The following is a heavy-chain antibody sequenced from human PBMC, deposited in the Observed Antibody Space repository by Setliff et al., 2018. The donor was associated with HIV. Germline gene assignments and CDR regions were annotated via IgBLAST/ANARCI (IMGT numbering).Heavy chain of an antibody. Sequence: PSETLSLTCTVSGGSISSATYYWSWLRQPPGKGLEWIGYIYYNGNAYYYNPSLKIRTTISLDTSMNQFTLKLTSVTAADTAVYYCASEVGVVTTSDAFDIWGQGTMVTVSS. CDR3: ASEVGVVTTSDAFDI. CDR2: IYYNGNAY. CDR1: GGSISSATYY. J-gene: IGHJ3*02. D-gene: IGHD2-21*02. V-gene: IGHV4-30-4*08.